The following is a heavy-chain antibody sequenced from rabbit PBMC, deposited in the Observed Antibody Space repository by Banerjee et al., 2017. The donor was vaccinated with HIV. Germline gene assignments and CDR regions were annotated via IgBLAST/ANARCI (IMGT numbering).Heavy chain of an antibody. Sequence: QSLEESGGDLVKPGASLTLTCTASGFSFSSSYYMCWVRQAPGKGLEWIACIYTGSSGSTYYASWAKGRFTISKTSSTTVTLQMTSLTAADTATYFCARWWTSGSIYYRDGMDLWGPGTLVTVS. D-gene: IGHD8-1*01. CDR3: ARWWTSGSIYYRDGMDL. CDR1: GFSFSSSYY. CDR2: IYTGSSGST. V-gene: IGHV1S40*01. J-gene: IGHJ6*01.